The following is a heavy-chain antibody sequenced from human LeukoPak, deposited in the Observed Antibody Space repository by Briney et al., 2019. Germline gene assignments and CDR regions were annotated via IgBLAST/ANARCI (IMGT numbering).Heavy chain of an antibody. CDR1: GFTFSSYA. CDR2: ISGSGGST. Sequence: GGSLRLSCAASGFTFSSYAMSWVRQAPGKGLEWVSAISGSGGSTYYADSVKGRFTISRDNSKNTLYLQMNSLRVGDTAVYYCTRSGTRLGTDFDYWGQGTLVTVSS. V-gene: IGHV3-23*01. D-gene: IGHD3-16*01. J-gene: IGHJ4*02. CDR3: TRSGTRLGTDFDY.